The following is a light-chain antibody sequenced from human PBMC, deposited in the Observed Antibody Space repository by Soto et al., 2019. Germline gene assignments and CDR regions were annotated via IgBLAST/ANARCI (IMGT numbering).Light chain of an antibody. CDR3: QQYNNWPPFT. J-gene: IGKJ5*01. Sequence: EIVLTQSPATLSLSPGERATLSCRASQSVSRYLAWYQQKPGQAPRLLIYDASNRGTDIPARFSGSGSGTEFTLTISSLQSEDFAVYYCQQYNNWPPFTFGQGTRLQI. CDR2: DAS. V-gene: IGKV3-11*01. CDR1: QSVSRY.